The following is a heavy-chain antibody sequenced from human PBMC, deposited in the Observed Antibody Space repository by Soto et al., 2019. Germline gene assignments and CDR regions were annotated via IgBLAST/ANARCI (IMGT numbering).Heavy chain of an antibody. CDR3: ARQGRGPPVAGLHYFDY. D-gene: IGHD6-19*01. V-gene: IGHV4-39*01. CDR2: IYYSGST. J-gene: IGHJ4*02. CDR1: GGSISSSSYY. Sequence: QLQLQESGPGLVKPSETLSLTCTVSGGSISSSSYYWGWIRQPPGKGLEWIGSIYYSGSTYYNPSLKSRVTISVDTSKNQFSLKLSSVTAADTAVYYCARQGRGPPVAGLHYFDYWGQGTLVTVSS.